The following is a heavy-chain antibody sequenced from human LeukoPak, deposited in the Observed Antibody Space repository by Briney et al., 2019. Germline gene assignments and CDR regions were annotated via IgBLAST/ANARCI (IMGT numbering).Heavy chain of an antibody. Sequence: GASVKVSCKASGYTFTSYGISWVRQAPGQGLEWMGWISAYNGNTNYAQKLQGRVTMTRDTSISTAYMELSRLRSDDTAVYYCARDFHSSSWYGRGWLGYWGQGTLVTVSS. J-gene: IGHJ4*02. CDR1: GYTFTSYG. V-gene: IGHV1-18*01. CDR2: ISAYNGNT. D-gene: IGHD6-13*01. CDR3: ARDFHSSSWYGRGWLGY.